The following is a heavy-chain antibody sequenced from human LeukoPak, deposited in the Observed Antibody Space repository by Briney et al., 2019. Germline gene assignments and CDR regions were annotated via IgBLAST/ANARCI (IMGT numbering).Heavy chain of an antibody. J-gene: IGHJ6*03. Sequence: GGPLRLSCAASGFTFSDYKMRWIRQAPGKGLEWVSSISRSGSTKYYADSVKGRFTISRDNAKNSLFLQMNSLRAEDTAVYYCARVLRYCSGGNCYSGGLGYMDVWGKGTTVTISS. CDR2: ISRSGSTK. CDR3: ARVLRYCSGGNCYSGGLGYMDV. CDR1: GFTFSDYK. V-gene: IGHV3-11*01. D-gene: IGHD2-15*01.